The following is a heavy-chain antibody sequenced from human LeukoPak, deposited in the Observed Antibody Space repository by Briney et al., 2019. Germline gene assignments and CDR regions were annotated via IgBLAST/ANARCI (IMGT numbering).Heavy chain of an antibody. J-gene: IGHJ3*02. V-gene: IGHV4-34*01. D-gene: IGHD3-16*01. CDR1: RGSFSGYY. Sequence: SETLSLTCAVYRGSFSGYYWSWIRQPAGKGLEGIGEINHSGSCNCNPYLKSRVTVSVDRPKNQYSLKLSYTTEADTVVYYCAPRARGDAFDTRGQGKMVTVSS. CDR2: INHSGSC. CDR3: APRARGDAFDT.